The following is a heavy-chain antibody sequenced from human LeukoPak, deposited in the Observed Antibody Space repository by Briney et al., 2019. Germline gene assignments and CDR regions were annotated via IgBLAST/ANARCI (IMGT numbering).Heavy chain of an antibody. Sequence: PSETLSLTCTVSGGSISSYYWSWIRQPPGKGLEWIGYIYYSGSTNYSPSLKSRVTISVDTSKNQFSLKLSSVTAADTAVYYCAREEYQLLSFDPWGQGTLVTVSS. V-gene: IGHV4-59*01. CDR3: AREEYQLLSFDP. CDR1: GGSISSYY. CDR2: IYYSGST. J-gene: IGHJ5*02. D-gene: IGHD2-2*01.